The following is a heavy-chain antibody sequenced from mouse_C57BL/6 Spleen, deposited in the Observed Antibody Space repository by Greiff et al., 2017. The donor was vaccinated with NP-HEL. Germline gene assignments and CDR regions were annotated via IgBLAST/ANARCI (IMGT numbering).Heavy chain of an antibody. CDR2: IYPGSGST. V-gene: IGHV1-55*01. CDR3: ARKETAQATRDAMDY. CDR1: GYTFTSYW. J-gene: IGHJ4*01. Sequence: QVHVKQPGAELVKPGASVKMSCKASGYTFTSYWITWVKQRPGQGLEWIGDIYPGSGSTNYNEQFKSKATLTVDTSSSTAYMQLSSLTSEDSAVYYCARKETAQATRDAMDYWGQGTSVTVSS. D-gene: IGHD3-2*02.